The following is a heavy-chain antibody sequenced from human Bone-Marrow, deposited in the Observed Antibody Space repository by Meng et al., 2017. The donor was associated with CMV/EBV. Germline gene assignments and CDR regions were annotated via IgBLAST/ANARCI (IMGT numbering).Heavy chain of an antibody. J-gene: IGHJ4*02. CDR2: IYYSGST. Sequence: ESLKISCAASGFTVSSNYMSWVRQAPGKGLEWIGSIYYSGSTYYNPSLKSRVTISVDTSKNQFSLKPSSVTAADTAVYYCARVNYSNYYFDYWGQGTLVTVSS. D-gene: IGHD4-11*01. CDR3: ARVNYSNYYFDY. CDR1: GFTVSSNY. V-gene: IGHV4-39*07.